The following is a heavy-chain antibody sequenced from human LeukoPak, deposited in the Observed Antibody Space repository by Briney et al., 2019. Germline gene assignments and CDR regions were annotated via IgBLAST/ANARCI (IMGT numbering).Heavy chain of an antibody. J-gene: IGHJ4*02. Sequence: GGSLRLSCAASGFTFSSYEMNWVRQAPGKGLEWVSYISSSGRTIYYADSVKGRFTISRDNAKNSLYLQTNSLRAEDTAVYYCAREELVTIDYWGQGTLVTVSS. CDR3: AREELVTIDY. V-gene: IGHV3-48*03. CDR2: ISSSGRTI. CDR1: GFTFSSYE. D-gene: IGHD3-9*01.